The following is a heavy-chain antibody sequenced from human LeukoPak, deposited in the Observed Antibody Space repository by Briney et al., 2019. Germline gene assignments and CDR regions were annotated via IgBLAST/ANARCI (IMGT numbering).Heavy chain of an antibody. Sequence: SVKVSCKASGGTFSSYAISGVRQAPGQGLEWMGGMIPIFGTPNYAQKFQGRVTISADESTSTAYMELSSLRFEDTAVYYCARDLTMVRGARYRPYNWFDAWGQGTLVTVSP. J-gene: IGHJ5*02. CDR3: ARDLTMVRGARYRPYNWFDA. CDR2: MIPIFGTP. D-gene: IGHD3-10*01. CDR1: GGTFSSYA. V-gene: IGHV1-69*13.